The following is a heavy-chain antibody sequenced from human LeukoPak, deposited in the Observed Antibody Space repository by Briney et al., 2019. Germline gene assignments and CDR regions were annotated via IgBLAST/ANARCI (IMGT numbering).Heavy chain of an antibody. Sequence: PGGSLRLSCAASGFTFSSHWMNWVRQAPGKGPEWVASINKDGSEQYYVDSVKGRFTISRDNAKNSLSLQVSSLRAEDTAVYYCTRGGATSSWYWFFWGQGTLVTVSS. CDR1: GFTFSSHW. CDR3: TRGGATSSWYWFF. V-gene: IGHV3-7*01. CDR2: INKDGSEQ. D-gene: IGHD6-13*01. J-gene: IGHJ4*02.